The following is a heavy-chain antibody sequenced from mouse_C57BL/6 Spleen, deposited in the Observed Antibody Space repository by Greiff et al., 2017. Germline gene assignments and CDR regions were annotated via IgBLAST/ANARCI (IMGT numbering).Heavy chain of an antibody. CDR3: ARVGSGYPYFDY. CDR1: GYSITSGYY. D-gene: IGHD3-2*02. Sequence: VQLKESGPGLVKPSQSLSLTCSVTGYSITSGYYWNWIRQFPGNKLEWMGYISYDGSNNYNPSLKNRISITRDTSKNQFFLKLNSVTTEDTATYYCARVGSGYPYFDYWGQGTTLTVSS. CDR2: ISYDGSN. V-gene: IGHV3-6*01. J-gene: IGHJ2*01.